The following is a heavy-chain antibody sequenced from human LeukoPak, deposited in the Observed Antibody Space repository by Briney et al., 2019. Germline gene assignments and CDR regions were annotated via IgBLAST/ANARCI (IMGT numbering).Heavy chain of an antibody. CDR1: GGSMSNNY. V-gene: IGHV4-59*01. J-gene: IGHJ6*03. CDR3: ARGPRDYYYYYYMDV. Sequence: SETLSLTCTVSGGSMSNNYWNWIRQPPGKGLEWIGYIYYSGSTNYNPSLKSRVTISVDTSKNQFSLKLSSVTAADTAVYYCARGPRDYYYYYYMDVWGKGTTVTVSS. CDR2: IYYSGST.